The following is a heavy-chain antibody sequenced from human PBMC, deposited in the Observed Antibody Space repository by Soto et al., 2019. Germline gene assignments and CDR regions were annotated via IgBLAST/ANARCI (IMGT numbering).Heavy chain of an antibody. V-gene: IGHV3-11*05. CDR2: ISGSSTDT. J-gene: IGHJ4*02. CDR3: SRGPRNLDS. Sequence: PGGSLRLSCAASGFSFSDHYMSWVRQAPGKGLESLSYISGSSTDTSYADSVKGRFTISRDNAKNTLYLQMNSLRAEDTAIYYCSRGPRNLDSWGQGALVTVSS. CDR1: GFSFSDHY.